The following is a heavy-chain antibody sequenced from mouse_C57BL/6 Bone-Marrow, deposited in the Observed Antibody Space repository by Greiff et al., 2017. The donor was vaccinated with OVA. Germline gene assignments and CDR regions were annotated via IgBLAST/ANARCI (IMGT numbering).Heavy chain of an antibody. CDR2: IYPRSGNT. Sequence: QVQLKESGAELARPGASVKLSCKASGYTFTSYGISWVKQRTGQGLEWIGEIYPRSGNTYYNEKFKGKATLTADKSSSTAYMELRSLTSEDSAVYFCARSGYYGSSYGGYWGQGTTLTVSS. CDR1: GYTFTSYG. J-gene: IGHJ2*01. CDR3: ARSGYYGSSYGGY. V-gene: IGHV1-81*01. D-gene: IGHD1-1*01.